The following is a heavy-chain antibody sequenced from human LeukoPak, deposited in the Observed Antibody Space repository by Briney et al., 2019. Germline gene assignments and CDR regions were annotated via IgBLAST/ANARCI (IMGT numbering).Heavy chain of an antibody. D-gene: IGHD6-19*01. Sequence: GGSLRLSCAASGFTFSSYWMHWVRQAPGKGLVWVSAISGRDGSTYYAGSVKGRFTISRDNSKNTLYLQMNSLRAEDTAVYYCARDGKAVAVAFDIWGQGTMVTVSS. J-gene: IGHJ3*02. V-gene: IGHV3-23*01. CDR3: ARDGKAVAVAFDI. CDR1: GFTFSSYW. CDR2: ISGRDGST.